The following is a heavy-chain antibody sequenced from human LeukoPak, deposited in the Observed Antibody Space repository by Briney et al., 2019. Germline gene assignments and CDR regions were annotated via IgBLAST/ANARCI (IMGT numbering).Heavy chain of an antibody. J-gene: IGHJ4*02. Sequence: AASVKVSCKASGYTFTGYYMHWVRQAPGQGLEWMGWINPNSGGTNFAQKFQGRVTMTRDTSISTAYMELSRLRPDDTAVYYCARGEYSYGYHYWGQGTLVTVSS. D-gene: IGHD5-18*01. V-gene: IGHV1-2*02. CDR1: GYTFTGYY. CDR2: INPNSGGT. CDR3: ARGEYSYGYHY.